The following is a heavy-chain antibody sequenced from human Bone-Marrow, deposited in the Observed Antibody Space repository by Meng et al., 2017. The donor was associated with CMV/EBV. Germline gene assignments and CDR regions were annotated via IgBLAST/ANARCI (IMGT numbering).Heavy chain of an antibody. V-gene: IGHV1-46*01. CDR2: INPSGGST. CDR1: GYTFTSYY. J-gene: IGHJ4*02. CDR3: ARGSRFRFDY. D-gene: IGHD3-10*01. Sequence: QVQLVQSGAEVKKPGASVKVSCKASGYTFTSYYIHWVRQAPGQGLEWMGIINPSGGSTTYAQKSQGRVTMTRDTSTTTVYMELSSLRSEDTAVYYCARGSRFRFDYCGQGTLVTVSS.